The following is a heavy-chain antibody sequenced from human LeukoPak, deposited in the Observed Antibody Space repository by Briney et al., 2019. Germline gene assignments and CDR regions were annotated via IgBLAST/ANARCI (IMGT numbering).Heavy chain of an antibody. J-gene: IGHJ4*02. CDR1: GYTLTELS. V-gene: IGHV1-24*01. Sequence: ASVKVSCKVSGYTLTELSMHWVRQAPGKGLEWMGGFDPEDGETIYAQKFQGRVTMTEDTSTDTAYMELSRLRSEDTAVYYCAPRMAARPGYSDWGQGTLVTVSS. CDR2: FDPEDGET. D-gene: IGHD6-6*01. CDR3: APRMAARPGYSD.